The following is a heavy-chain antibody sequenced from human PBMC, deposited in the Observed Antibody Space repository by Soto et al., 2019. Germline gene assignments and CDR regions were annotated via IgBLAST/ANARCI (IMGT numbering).Heavy chain of an antibody. J-gene: IGHJ4*02. V-gene: IGHV4-30-4*01. Sequence: SETLSLTCTVSGGSISSGDYYWSWIRQPPGKGLEWIGYMYYSGSTYYNPSLKSRVTISIDTSKNQFSLKLSSVTAADTAVYYCARWLGYGPHFDYWGQGTLVTVSS. CDR3: ARWLGYGPHFDY. D-gene: IGHD5-12*01. CDR1: GGSISSGDYY. CDR2: MYYSGST.